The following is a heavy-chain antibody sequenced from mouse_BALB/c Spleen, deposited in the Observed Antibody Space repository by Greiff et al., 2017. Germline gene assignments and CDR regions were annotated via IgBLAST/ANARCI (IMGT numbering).Heavy chain of an antibody. CDR1: GFTFSSYA. CDR2: ISSGGST. J-gene: IGHJ4*01. CDR3: ARELLRGYAMDY. D-gene: IGHD2-12*01. Sequence: EVKLMESGGGLVKPGGSLKLSCAASGFTFSSYAMSWVRQTPEKRLEWVASISSGGSTYYPDSVKGRFTISRDNARNILYLQMSSLRSEDTAMYYCARELLRGYAMDYWGQGTSVTVSS. V-gene: IGHV5-6-5*01.